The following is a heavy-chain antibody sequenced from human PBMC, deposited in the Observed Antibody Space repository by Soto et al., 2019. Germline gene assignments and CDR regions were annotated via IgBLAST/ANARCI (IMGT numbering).Heavy chain of an antibody. CDR2: ISAGNGNT. CDR3: ARPAEGGYNYGY. CDR1: GYTFTSYA. J-gene: IGHJ4*02. D-gene: IGHD5-12*01. V-gene: IGHV1-3*01. Sequence: QVQLVQSGAEVKKPGASVKVSCKASGYTFTSYAMHWVRQAPGQRLEWMGWISAGNGNTKYSQKFQGRVTITRDTSASTAYMELSSLRSEDTAVYYCARPAEGGYNYGYWGQGTLVTVSS.